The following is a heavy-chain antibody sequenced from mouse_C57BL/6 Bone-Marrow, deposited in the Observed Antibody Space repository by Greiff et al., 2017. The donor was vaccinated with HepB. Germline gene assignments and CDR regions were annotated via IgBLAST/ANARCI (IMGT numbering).Heavy chain of an antibody. CDR2: IDPSDSYT. D-gene: IGHD2-2*01. J-gene: IGHJ2*01. CDR1: GYTFTSYW. CDR3: ARERGGVTTSYFDY. Sequence: VQLQQPGAELVRPGPSVKLSCKASGYTFTSYWMHWVKQRPGQGLEWIGVIDPSDSYTNYNQKFKGKATLTVDTSSSTAYMQLSSLTSEDSAVYYCARERGGVTTSYFDYWGQGTTLTVSS. V-gene: IGHV1-59*01.